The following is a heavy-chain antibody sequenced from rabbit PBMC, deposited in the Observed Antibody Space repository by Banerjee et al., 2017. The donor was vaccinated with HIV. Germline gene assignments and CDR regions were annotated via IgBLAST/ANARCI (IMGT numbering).Heavy chain of an antibody. D-gene: IGHD1-1*01. Sequence: QEQLEESGGDLVKPEGSLTLTCTASGFSFSSSYWICWVRQAPGKGLEWIACIYAGSSGSTYYASWAKGRFTISKTSSTTVTLQMTSLTAADTATYFCARLFAGASIVYMRGYFNLWGPGTLVTVS. CDR3: ARLFAGASIVYMRGYFNL. V-gene: IGHV1S45*01. CDR1: GFSFSSSYW. CDR2: IYAGSSGST. J-gene: IGHJ4*01.